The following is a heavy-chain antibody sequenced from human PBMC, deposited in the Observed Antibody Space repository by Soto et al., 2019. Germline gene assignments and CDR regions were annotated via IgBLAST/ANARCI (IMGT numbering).Heavy chain of an antibody. V-gene: IGHV4-30-2*01. J-gene: IGHJ4*02. CDR1: GGSISSGGYS. Sequence: QLQLQESGSGLVKPSQTLSLTCAVSGGSISSGGYSWSWIRQPPGKGLEWIGYIYHSGSTYYNPSLKSRLTISVDRSKNQFSLKLSSVYAADTAVYYCARGRSMVGATSYFDYWGQGTLVAVSS. D-gene: IGHD1-26*01. CDR3: ARGRSMVGATSYFDY. CDR2: IYHSGST.